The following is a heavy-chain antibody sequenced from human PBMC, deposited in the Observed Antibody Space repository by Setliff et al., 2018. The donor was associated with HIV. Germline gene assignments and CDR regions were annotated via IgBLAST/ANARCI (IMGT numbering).Heavy chain of an antibody. D-gene: IGHD3-3*01. V-gene: IGHV1-18*01. CDR1: GYTFTSYG. CDR2: ISAYNGST. Sequence: ASVKVSCKASGYTFTSYGISWVRQAPGQGLEWMGWISAYNGSTNYAQKLRGRVTMTTDTSTSTAYMELRNLRSDDTAVYYCARVLLITNPVYGVVSNWFDPWGQGTQVTVSS. CDR3: ARVLLITNPVYGVVSNWFDP. J-gene: IGHJ5*02.